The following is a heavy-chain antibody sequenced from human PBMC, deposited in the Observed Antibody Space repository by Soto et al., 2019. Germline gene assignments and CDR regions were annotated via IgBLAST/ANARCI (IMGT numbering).Heavy chain of an antibody. D-gene: IGHD6-19*01. Sequence: QVQLVQTGAEVKKPGASVKVSCKASGYTFTSYGISWVRQAPGQGLEWMGWISAYNGNTNYAQKLQGRVTMTTDTSTSTAYMELRSLRSDDTAVYYCASRVLSSAYSSGWDDDYWGQGTLVTVSS. CDR3: ASRVLSSAYSSGWDDDY. CDR1: GYTFTSYG. V-gene: IGHV1-18*01. J-gene: IGHJ4*02. CDR2: ISAYNGNT.